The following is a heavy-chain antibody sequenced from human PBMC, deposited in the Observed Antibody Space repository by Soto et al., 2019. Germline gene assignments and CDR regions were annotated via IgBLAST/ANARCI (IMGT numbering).Heavy chain of an antibody. Sequence: GASVKVSCKASGYTFTSYGISWVRQAPGQGLEWMGWISAYNGNTNYAQKLQGRVTMTTDTSTSTAYIELRSLRSDDTAVYYCASHPYYYDSSGYYSVAYRAFDIWGQGTMVTVSS. J-gene: IGHJ3*02. CDR3: ASHPYYYDSSGYYSVAYRAFDI. CDR2: ISAYNGNT. D-gene: IGHD3-22*01. CDR1: GYTFTSYG. V-gene: IGHV1-18*01.